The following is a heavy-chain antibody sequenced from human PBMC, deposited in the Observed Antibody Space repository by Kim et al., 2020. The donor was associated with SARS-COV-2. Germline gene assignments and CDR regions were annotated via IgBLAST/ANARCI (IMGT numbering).Heavy chain of an antibody. CDR3: ANLILLWFGEFPGY. J-gene: IGHJ4*02. Sequence: ANSMKGRFTITRDKSKNTLYMQMNRLRAEDTAVYYCANLILLWFGEFPGYWGQGTLVTVSS. V-gene: IGHV3-23*01. D-gene: IGHD3-10*01.